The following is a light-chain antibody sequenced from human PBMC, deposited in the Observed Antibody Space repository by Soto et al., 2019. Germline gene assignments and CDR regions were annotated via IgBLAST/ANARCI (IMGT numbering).Light chain of an antibody. V-gene: IGLV2-11*01. Sequence: QSALTQPRSVSGSPGQSVTSSCTGTSSDVGSYNYVSWYQQHPGKAPKLMIYDVNKRPSGVPDRSSGSKSGNTASLTISGLQAEDEADYYCCSYAGSYTLYVFGIGTKVTVL. CDR1: SSDVGSYNY. CDR2: DVN. J-gene: IGLJ1*01. CDR3: CSYAGSYTLYV.